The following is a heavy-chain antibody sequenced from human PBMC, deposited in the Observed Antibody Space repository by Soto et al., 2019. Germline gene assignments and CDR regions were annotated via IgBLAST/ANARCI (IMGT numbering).Heavy chain of an antibody. V-gene: IGHV3-48*03. D-gene: IGHD1-1*01. CDR3: ARDGSLVQPFDF. CDR2: ISSAGSVM. CDR1: GFTFSSYN. J-gene: IGHJ4*02. Sequence: EVQLVESGGGLVQPGGSLRLSCAASGFTFSSYNMNWVRQAPGKGLEWVSYISSAGSVMYYADSVKGRFTISRDNAKNSLVLQMNSLRAEDTAVYYCARDGSLVQPFDFWGQGTLVTVSS.